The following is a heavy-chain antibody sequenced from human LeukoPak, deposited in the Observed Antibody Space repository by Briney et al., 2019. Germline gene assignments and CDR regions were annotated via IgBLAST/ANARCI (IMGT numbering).Heavy chain of an antibody. CDR2: IRYDGSNK. V-gene: IGHV3-30*02. D-gene: IGHD4-17*01. J-gene: IGHJ4*02. CDR3: ARDSITGDYGDYWNY. Sequence: GGSLRLSCAASGFTFSSYGMHWVRQAPGKGLEWVAFIRYDGSNKHYADSVKGRFTISRDNSKNTLYLQMNSLRAEDTAVYYCARDSITGDYGDYWNYWGQGTLVTVSS. CDR1: GFTFSSYG.